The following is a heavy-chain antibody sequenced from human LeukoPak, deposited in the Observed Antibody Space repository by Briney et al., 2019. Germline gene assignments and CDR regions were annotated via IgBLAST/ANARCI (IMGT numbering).Heavy chain of an antibody. CDR3: ARHDYHSNSDAFDV. CDR1: GFTFSSYG. J-gene: IGHJ3*01. V-gene: IGHV3-30*03. Sequence: QSGGSLRLSCAASGFTFSSYGMHWVRQAPGKGLEWVAVISYDGSNKYYADSVKGRFTISRDNSKNTLYLQMNSLRAEDTAVYYCARHDYHSNSDAFDVWGQGTMVTVSS. CDR2: ISYDGSNK. D-gene: IGHD4-23*01.